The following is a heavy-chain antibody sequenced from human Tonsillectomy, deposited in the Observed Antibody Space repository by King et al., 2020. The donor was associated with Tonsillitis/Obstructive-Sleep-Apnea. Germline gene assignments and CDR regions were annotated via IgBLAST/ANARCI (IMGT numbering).Heavy chain of an antibody. D-gene: IGHD1-14*01. CDR2: INPSDGGT. J-gene: IGHJ4*02. Sequence: VQLVESGAEVKTPGASVTVSCKASGYTFTRYYIHWVRQARGQGLEWMGIINPSDGGTTYAQKFQGRVAMTTDTSASTVYLQLSSLRSEDTAVYYCARDDVVGRYIDSWGQGTLVTVSS. CDR3: ARDDVVGRYIDS. CDR1: GYTFTRYY. V-gene: IGHV1-46*01.